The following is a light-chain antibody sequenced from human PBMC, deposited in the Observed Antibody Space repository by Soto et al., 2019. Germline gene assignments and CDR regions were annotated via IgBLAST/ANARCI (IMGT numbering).Light chain of an antibody. Sequence: DIQTTQSPSSVSASVGDSVTITCRASQGIDNWLAWYQQKPGMAPKLLISAASNLQSGVPTRFSGSGSGTDFTLTINSLQPEDFATYFCQQAIHFPLAFGGGTKVEI. CDR1: QGIDNW. CDR2: AAS. J-gene: IGKJ4*01. CDR3: QQAIHFPLA. V-gene: IGKV1-12*01.